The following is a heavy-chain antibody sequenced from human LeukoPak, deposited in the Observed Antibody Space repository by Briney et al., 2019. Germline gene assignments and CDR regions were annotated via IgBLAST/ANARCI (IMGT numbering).Heavy chain of an antibody. J-gene: IGHJ5*02. V-gene: IGHV1-8*03. D-gene: IGHD2-15*01. CDR3: ATICSGGSCNWFDP. CDR1: GYTFTGYY. CDR2: MNPNSGNT. Sequence: ASVKVSCKASGYTFTGYYLHWVRQAPGQGLEWMGWMNPNSGNTGYAQKFQGRVTITRNTSISTAYMELSSLRSEDTAVYYCATICSGGSCNWFDPWGQGTLVTVSS.